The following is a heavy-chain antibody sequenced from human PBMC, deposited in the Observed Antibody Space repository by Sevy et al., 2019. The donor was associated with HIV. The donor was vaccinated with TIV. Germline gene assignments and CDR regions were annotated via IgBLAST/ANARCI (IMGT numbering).Heavy chain of an antibody. Sequence: GGSLRLSCAASGFTFSDYYMSRIRQAPGKGLEWVSYISSSRSTIYYADSVKGRFTISRDNAKNSLYLQMNSLRAEDTAVYYCARDYCSGGSCYKLPDYWGQGTLVTVSS. V-gene: IGHV3-11*01. CDR3: ARDYCSGGSCYKLPDY. D-gene: IGHD2-15*01. CDR2: ISSSRSTI. CDR1: GFTFSDYY. J-gene: IGHJ4*02.